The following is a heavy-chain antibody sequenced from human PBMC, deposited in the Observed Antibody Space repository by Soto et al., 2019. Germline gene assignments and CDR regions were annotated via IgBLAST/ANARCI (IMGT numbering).Heavy chain of an antibody. CDR2: ISAYTGKT. CDR3: ARAPVGPYGGNSV. D-gene: IGHD2-21*02. CDR1: GYTFTIYG. V-gene: IGHV1-18*01. J-gene: IGHJ4*02. Sequence: QVQLVQSGAEVKKPGASVKVSCKASGYTFTIYGIIWVRQAPGQGIDWMGWISAYTGKTNYAQKLQVRVTMTTDTSTRTAYLELRSLRSDDTAVYYCARAPVGPYGGNSVWGQGTLVTVSS.